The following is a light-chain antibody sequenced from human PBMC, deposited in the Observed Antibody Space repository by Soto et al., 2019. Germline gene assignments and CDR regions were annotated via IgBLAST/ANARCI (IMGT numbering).Light chain of an antibody. CDR2: DVS. V-gene: IGKV3-11*01. Sequence: EIVLTQSPGTLSLSPGAGPTLSGRASQSVSGYLAWYQQKPGQAHRLLIYDVSNRATGIPARFSGSGSGTDFTLTISSLEPEEFAIYYCQQRNYWQVTFGQGTRLEIK. CDR3: QQRNYWQVT. J-gene: IGKJ5*01. CDR1: QSVSGY.